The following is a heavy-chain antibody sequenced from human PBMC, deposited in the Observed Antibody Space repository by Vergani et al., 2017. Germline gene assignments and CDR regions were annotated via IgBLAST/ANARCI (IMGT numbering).Heavy chain of an antibody. CDR1: SFKLGDYS. Sequence: QVQLVESGGGVVQPGRSLRLSCTPSSFKLGDYSMHWVRQAPGRGLEWVSMTWYEGNNNYYADSVKGRFTISKDISKNTLYLQMNSLRGDDTAVYYCARARCIETCYMSNWLDSWGQGTLVTVSS. V-gene: IGHV3-33*01. D-gene: IGHD3-9*01. J-gene: IGHJ5*01. CDR2: TWYEGNNN. CDR3: ARARCIETCYMSNWLDS.